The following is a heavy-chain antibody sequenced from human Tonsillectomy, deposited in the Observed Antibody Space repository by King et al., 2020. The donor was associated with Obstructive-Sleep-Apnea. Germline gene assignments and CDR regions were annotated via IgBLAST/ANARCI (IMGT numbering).Heavy chain of an antibody. CDR3: ARRVSSGWYAAEYFQH. Sequence: VQLVQSGAEVKKPGESLKISCKGSGYTFTSYWIGWLRQMPGKGLEWMGIIYPGDPDTRYSPSFQGQVTISADKSTSTAYLQWSSLKASDTAMYYCARRVSSGWYAAEYFQHWGQGTLVTVSS. V-gene: IGHV5-51*01. J-gene: IGHJ1*01. CDR2: IYPGDPDT. D-gene: IGHD6-19*01. CDR1: GYTFTSYW.